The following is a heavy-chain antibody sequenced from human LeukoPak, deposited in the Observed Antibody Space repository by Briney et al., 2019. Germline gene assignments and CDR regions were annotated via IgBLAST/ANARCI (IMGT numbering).Heavy chain of an antibody. D-gene: IGHD2-21*01. CDR1: GFTFSSYS. J-gene: IGHJ5*02. V-gene: IGHV3-21*01. CDR2: ISGGSDDI. CDR3: VRIPNNAGFPNWFDP. Sequence: GGSLRPSCAASGFTFSSYSMNWIRQAPGKGLEWVSSISGGSDDIHYADSVKGRFTISRDNAKNSVYLQMNSLRAEDTALYYCVRIPNNAGFPNWFDPWGQGTLVTVSS.